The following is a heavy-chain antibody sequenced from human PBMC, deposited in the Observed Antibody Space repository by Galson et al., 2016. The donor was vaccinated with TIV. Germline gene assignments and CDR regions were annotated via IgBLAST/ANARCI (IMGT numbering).Heavy chain of an antibody. J-gene: IGHJ4*02. Sequence: LSLTCTVSGGSISSYYWSWIRQPPGKGLEWIGYIYYSGSTNYNPSLKSRVTISVDTSKNQFSLKLSSVTAADTAVYYCARYISGWYHYFDFWGQGTLVTVSS. CDR3: ARYISGWYHYFDF. V-gene: IGHV4-59*01. CDR1: GGSISSYY. CDR2: IYYSGST. D-gene: IGHD6-19*01.